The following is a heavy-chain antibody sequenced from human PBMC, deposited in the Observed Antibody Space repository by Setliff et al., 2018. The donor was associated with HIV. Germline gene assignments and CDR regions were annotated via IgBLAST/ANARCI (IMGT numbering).Heavy chain of an antibody. V-gene: IGHV3-53*05. CDR1: GFAVSGNY. CDR3: ARDQWGYSYGYYYYYYMDV. Sequence: PGESLKISCAASGFAVSGNYMSWVRQAPGKGLEWVSVIYSGGSTYYADSVKGRFTISRDNSKNTLYLQMNSLRAEDTAVYYCARDQWGYSYGYYYYYYMDVWGKGTTVTVSS. D-gene: IGHD5-18*01. CDR2: IYSGGST. J-gene: IGHJ6*03.